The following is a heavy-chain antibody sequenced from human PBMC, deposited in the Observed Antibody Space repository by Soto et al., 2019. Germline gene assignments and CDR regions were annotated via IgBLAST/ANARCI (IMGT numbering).Heavy chain of an antibody. Sequence: GGSLRLSCSASVFTFRSYAMNWVRQTQEKGLEWVSSISSTSTYTHYADSVKGRFTISRDNANNSLFLQMNSLRAEDTAIYYCARDLALAGNYWGQGALVTGSA. CDR2: ISSTSTYT. CDR3: ARDLALAGNY. D-gene: IGHD6-19*01. V-gene: IGHV3-21*01. CDR1: VFTFRSYA. J-gene: IGHJ4*02.